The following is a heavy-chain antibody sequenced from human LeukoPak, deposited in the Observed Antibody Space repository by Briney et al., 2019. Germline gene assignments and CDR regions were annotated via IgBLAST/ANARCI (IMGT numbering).Heavy chain of an antibody. CDR1: GFTFDDYA. CDR3: AKDSVEMATIFNWFDP. D-gene: IGHD5-24*01. Sequence: GGSLRLSCAASGFTFDDYAMHWVRQAPGKGLDWVSGISWNSGSIGYADSVKGRFTISRDNAKNSLYLQMNSLRAEDTALYYCAKDSVEMATIFNWFDPWGQGTLVTVSS. J-gene: IGHJ5*02. CDR2: ISWNSGSI. V-gene: IGHV3-9*01.